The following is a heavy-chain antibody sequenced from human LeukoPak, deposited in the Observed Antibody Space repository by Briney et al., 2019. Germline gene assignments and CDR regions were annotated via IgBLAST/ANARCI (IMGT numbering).Heavy chain of an antibody. CDR3: ARGYSGSYGRFDY. D-gene: IGHD1-26*01. J-gene: IGHJ4*02. V-gene: IGHV4-61*08. CDR2: IYYSGST. Sequence: SETLSLTCTVSGGSISSGGYYWSWIRQPPGKGPEWIGYIYYSGSTSYNPSLKSRVTISVDTSKNQFSLKLSSVTAADTAVYYCARGYSGSYGRFDYWGQGTLVTVSS. CDR1: GGSISSGGYY.